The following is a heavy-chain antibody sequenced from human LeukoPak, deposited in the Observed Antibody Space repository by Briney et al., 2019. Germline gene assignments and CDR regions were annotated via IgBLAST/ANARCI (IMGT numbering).Heavy chain of an antibody. CDR3: ARDQRDGYNPLGY. CDR2: FDPEDGET. CDR1: GYTLTELS. J-gene: IGHJ4*02. Sequence: ASVTVSFTVSGYTLTELSMHWVRQAPGKGLEWMGGFDPEDGETIYAQKFQGRVTMTEDTSTDTAYMELSSLRSEDTAVYYCARDQRDGYNPLGYWGQGTLVTVSS. D-gene: IGHD5-24*01. V-gene: IGHV1-24*01.